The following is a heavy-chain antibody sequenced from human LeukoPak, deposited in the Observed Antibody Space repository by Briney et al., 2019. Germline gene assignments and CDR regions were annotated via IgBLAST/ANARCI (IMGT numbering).Heavy chain of an antibody. CDR3: ARGRETGYNSGVDY. D-gene: IGHD5-24*01. CDR2: ISSSSSYI. CDR1: GFTFSSYS. V-gene: IGHV3-21*01. Sequence: GGSLRLSCAASGFTFSSYSMNWVRQAPGKGLEWVSSISSSSSYIYYADSVKGRFTISRDNAKNSLYLQMNSLRAEDTAVYYCARGRETGYNSGVDYWGQGTLVTVSS. J-gene: IGHJ4*02.